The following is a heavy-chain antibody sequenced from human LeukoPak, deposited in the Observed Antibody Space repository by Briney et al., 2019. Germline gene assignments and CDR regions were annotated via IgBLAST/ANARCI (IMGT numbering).Heavy chain of an antibody. CDR3: ARGHQLLWFGDEEVCFDY. Sequence: GASVKVSCKASGYTFTGYYMHWVRQAPGQGLEWMGWINPNSGGTNYAQKFQGRVTMTRDTSISTAYMELSRLRSDDTAVYYCARGHQLLWFGDEEVCFDYWGQGTLVTVSS. CDR2: INPNSGGT. J-gene: IGHJ4*02. V-gene: IGHV1-2*02. CDR1: GYTFTGYY. D-gene: IGHD3-10*01.